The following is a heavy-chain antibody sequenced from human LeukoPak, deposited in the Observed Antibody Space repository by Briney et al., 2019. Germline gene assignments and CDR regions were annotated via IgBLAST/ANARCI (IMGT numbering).Heavy chain of an antibody. J-gene: IGHJ4*02. D-gene: IGHD6-19*01. CDR2: INPNSGGT. CDR3: AREEGSGCYDY. CDR1: GYTFTGFY. V-gene: IGHV1-2*02. Sequence: ASVKVSCKASGYTFTGFYLHWVRQAPGQGLEWMGWINPNSGGTNFAQKFQRRVTMTGDTSISTAYMVLSRLTSDDTAVYYCAREEGSGCYDYWGQGTKVTVSS.